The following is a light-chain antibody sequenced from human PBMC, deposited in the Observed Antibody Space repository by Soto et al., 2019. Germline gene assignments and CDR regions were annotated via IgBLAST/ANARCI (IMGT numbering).Light chain of an antibody. V-gene: IGKV3-15*01. Sequence: EIVMTQSPATLSVSPGERATLSCRASQSVSYNLAWYQQKPGQGPRLLIYGAFTRATGIPARFSGSGSGTEFTLTISSLQSADFGVYYCQQYKNWPPLNVGGGTKVEIK. CDR2: GAF. CDR1: QSVSYN. J-gene: IGKJ4*01. CDR3: QQYKNWPPLN.